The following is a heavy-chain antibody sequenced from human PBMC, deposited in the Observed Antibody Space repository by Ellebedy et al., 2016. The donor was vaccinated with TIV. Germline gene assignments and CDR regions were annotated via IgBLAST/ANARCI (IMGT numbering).Heavy chain of an antibody. V-gene: IGHV4-31*03. Sequence: SETLSLTXTVSGGSISSGGYYWSWIRQHPGKGLEWIGYIYYSGSTYYNPSLKSRVTISVDTSKNQFSLKLSSVTAADTAVYYCARDRIIGPTGTSALYYYYYGMDVWGQGTTVTVSS. CDR1: GGSISSGGYY. D-gene: IGHD1-1*01. J-gene: IGHJ6*02. CDR3: ARDRIIGPTGTSALYYYYYGMDV. CDR2: IYYSGST.